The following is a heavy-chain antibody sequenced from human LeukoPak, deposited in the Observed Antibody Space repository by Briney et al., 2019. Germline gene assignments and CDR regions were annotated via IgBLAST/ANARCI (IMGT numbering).Heavy chain of an antibody. J-gene: IGHJ6*03. CDR1: GGSFSGYY. CDR2: INHSGST. D-gene: IGHD6-6*01. Sequence: SETLSLTCAVYGGSFSGYYWSWIRQPPGKGLEWIGEINHSGSTNYNPSLKSRVTISVDTSKNQFSLKLSSVTAADTAVYYCARGVGKSSSFPPHYYMDVWGKGTTVTVSS. V-gene: IGHV4-34*01. CDR3: ARGVGKSSSFPPHYYMDV.